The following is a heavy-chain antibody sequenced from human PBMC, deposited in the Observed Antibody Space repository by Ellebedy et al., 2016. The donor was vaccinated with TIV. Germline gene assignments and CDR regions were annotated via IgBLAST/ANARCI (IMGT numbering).Heavy chain of an antibody. V-gene: IGHV3-43*01. CDR3: GKDMDVLTGSDF. Sequence: GESLKISCAASGFTFEDYVMHWIRQPPGKGPEWVTVISWDGTMTYHADSVKGRFTVSRDNKKNLLYLQMNSLKTEDTAVYYCGKDMDVLTGSDFWGQGTLVTVSS. CDR2: ISWDGTMT. J-gene: IGHJ4*02. CDR1: GFTFEDYV. D-gene: IGHD3-9*01.